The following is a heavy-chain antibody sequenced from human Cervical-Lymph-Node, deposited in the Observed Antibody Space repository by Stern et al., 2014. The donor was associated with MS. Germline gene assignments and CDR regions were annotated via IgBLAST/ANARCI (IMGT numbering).Heavy chain of an antibody. CDR1: GFAFSDYC. CDR3: AAGKWDFMIPDGLAF. V-gene: IGHV3-11*06. D-gene: IGHD1-26*01. Sequence: QVQLVQSGGGLVKPAEALRLSCAASGFAFSDYCMNWIRQAPGKGLEWLSYMTGSTTYDNYAPSVKGRFTISRDNTKNSVYLQMNSLRAEDTAVYYCAAGKWDFMIPDGLAFWGQGALVTVSS. CDR2: MTGSTTYD. J-gene: IGHJ4*02.